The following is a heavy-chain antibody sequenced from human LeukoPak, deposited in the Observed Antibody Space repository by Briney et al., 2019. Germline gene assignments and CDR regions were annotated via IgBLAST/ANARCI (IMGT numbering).Heavy chain of an antibody. V-gene: IGHV1-24*01. D-gene: IGHD2-21*02. CDR3: ATMRAYCGGDCQFFDY. CDR1: GYTLTELS. Sequence: ASVKDSCKVSGYTLTELSMHWVRQAPGKGLEWMGGFDPEDGETIYAQKFQGRVTMTEDTSTDTAYMELSSLRSEDTAVYYCATMRAYCGGDCQFFDYWGQGTLVTVSS. J-gene: IGHJ4*02. CDR2: FDPEDGET.